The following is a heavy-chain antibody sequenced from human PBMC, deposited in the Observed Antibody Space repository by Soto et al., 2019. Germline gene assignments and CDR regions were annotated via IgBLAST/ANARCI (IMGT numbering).Heavy chain of an antibody. CDR3: ARGMTPPGAPAWYYFDS. V-gene: IGHV4-4*07. D-gene: IGHD2-8*02. CDR1: GASITGCSY. Sequence: SETLSLTCTVSGASITGCSYWSWIRQPAGKGLEWIGRSSLSGTTNYNPSLRSRVTMSADVSKNQFSLRLTSVTAADTALYYCARGMTPPGAPAWYYFDSWGQGTLVTVSS. J-gene: IGHJ4*02. CDR2: SSLSGTT.